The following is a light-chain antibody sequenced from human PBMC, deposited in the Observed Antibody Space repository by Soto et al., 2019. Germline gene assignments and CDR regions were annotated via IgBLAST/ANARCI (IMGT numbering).Light chain of an antibody. CDR2: GAS. J-gene: IGKJ3*01. CDR3: QFYGTNPIFT. CDR1: QRVAGNF. Sequence: ELFLTQSPDTLSLSPGDRAALSCRASQRVAGNFLAWYQQKPGQSPRLLIYGASYRASDIPDRFSGSGSGTDFTLTISRLEPEDFAMYFCQFYGTNPIFTFGPGTKVDIK. V-gene: IGKV3-20*01.